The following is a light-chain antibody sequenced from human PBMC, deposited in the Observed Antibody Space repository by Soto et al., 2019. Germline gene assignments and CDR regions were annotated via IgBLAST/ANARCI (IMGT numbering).Light chain of an antibody. CDR1: SSYVGGYNY. CDR2: EVS. Sequence: QSVLTQPPSASGSPGQSVTISCTGTSSYVGGYNYVSWYQHHPGKAPTLMIYEVSKRPSGVPDRFSGSKSGNTASLTVSGLQAEDEADYYCSSYAGSDNYVFGTGTRSPS. CDR3: SSYAGSDNYV. J-gene: IGLJ1*01. V-gene: IGLV2-8*01.